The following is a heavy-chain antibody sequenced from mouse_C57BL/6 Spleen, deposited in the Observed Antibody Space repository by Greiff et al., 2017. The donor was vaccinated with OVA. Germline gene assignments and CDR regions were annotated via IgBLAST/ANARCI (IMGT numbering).Heavy chain of an antibody. CDR3: ARDYGSSYWYFDV. J-gene: IGHJ1*01. CDR1: GYSFTGYF. V-gene: IGHV1-20*01. D-gene: IGHD1-1*01. Sequence: DVQLQESGPELVKPGDSVKISCKASGYSFTGYFMNWVMQSPGKSLEWIGRINPYNGDTFYNQKFKGKATLTVDKSSSTAHMELRSLTSEDSAVYYWARDYGSSYWYFDVWGAGTTVTVSS. CDR2: INPYNGDT.